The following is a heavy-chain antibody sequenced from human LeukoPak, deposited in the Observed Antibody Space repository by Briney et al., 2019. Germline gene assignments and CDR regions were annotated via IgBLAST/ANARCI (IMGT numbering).Heavy chain of an antibody. CDR3: SCGSYHLFDY. CDR2: IYYSGST. D-gene: IGHD1-26*01. V-gene: IGHV4-39*01. CDR1: GGSISSSSYY. J-gene: IGHJ4*02. Sequence: PSETLSLTCTVSGGSISSSSYYWGWIRQPPGKGLEWIGSIYYSGSTYYNPSLKSRVTISVDTSKNQFSLKLSSVTAADTAVYYCSCGSYHLFDYWGQGTLVTVSS.